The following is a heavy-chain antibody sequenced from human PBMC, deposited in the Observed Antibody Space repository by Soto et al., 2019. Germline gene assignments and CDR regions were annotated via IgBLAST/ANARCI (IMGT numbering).Heavy chain of an antibody. CDR3: ARGITIFGVAQGNEY. CDR2: IYYSGST. V-gene: IGHV4-30-4*01. J-gene: IGHJ1*01. D-gene: IGHD3-3*01. CDR1: GGSISSGDYY. Sequence: SETLSLTCTVSGGSISSGDYYWSWLRQPPGKGLEWIGYIYYSGSTYYNPSLKSRVTISVDTSKNQFSLKLSSVTAADTAVYYCARGITIFGVAQGNEYWGHGTLVTVSS.